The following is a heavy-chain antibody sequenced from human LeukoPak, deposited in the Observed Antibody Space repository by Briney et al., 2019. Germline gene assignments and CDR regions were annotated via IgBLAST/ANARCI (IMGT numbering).Heavy chain of an antibody. Sequence: SETLSLTCAVYGGSFSGYYWSWIRQPPGKGLEWIGEINHSGSTNYNPSLKSRVTISVDTSKNQFSLKLSSVTAADTAVYYCASVYSYGYFWGQGTLVTVSS. D-gene: IGHD5-18*01. CDR2: INHSGST. J-gene: IGHJ4*02. V-gene: IGHV4-34*01. CDR1: GGSFSGYY. CDR3: ASVYSYGYF.